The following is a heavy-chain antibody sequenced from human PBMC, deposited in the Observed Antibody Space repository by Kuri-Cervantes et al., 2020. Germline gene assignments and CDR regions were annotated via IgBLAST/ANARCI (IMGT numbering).Heavy chain of an antibody. CDR1: EFTSSSDL. CDR3: ARDHQDSSGYLFDY. D-gene: IGHD3-22*01. CDR2: TNSDGSST. V-gene: IGHV3-74*01. J-gene: IGHJ4*01. Sequence: LKISCAASEFTSSSDLQYWVRQAPGKGMVWVSRTNSDGSSTSYADFVKGRFTISRDNAKTTLYLQMNSLRDEDTAVYYCARDHQDSSGYLFDYWGQGTPVTVSS.